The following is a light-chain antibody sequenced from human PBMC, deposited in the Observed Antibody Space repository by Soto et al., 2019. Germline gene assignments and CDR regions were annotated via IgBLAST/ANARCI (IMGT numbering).Light chain of an antibody. CDR3: QQYNTYPWT. Sequence: DIQMTQSPSTLSAFVGDRVTITCRASQSFSSDLAWYQQRPGKAPKLLIYAASSLQSGVPSRFSGSGSGTEFTLTISSLQPDDFATYYCQQYNTYPWTFGRGTKVDIK. J-gene: IGKJ1*01. V-gene: IGKV1-5*01. CDR1: QSFSSD. CDR2: AAS.